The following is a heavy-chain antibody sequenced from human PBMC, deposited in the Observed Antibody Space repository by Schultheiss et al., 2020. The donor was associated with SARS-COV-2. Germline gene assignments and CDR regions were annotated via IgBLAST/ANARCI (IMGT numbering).Heavy chain of an antibody. Sequence: SQTLSLTCAVYGGSFSGYYWSWIRQPPGKGLEWIGEINHSGSTNYNPSLKSRVTISVDTSKNQFSLKLSSVTAADTAVYYCARGRSSDYWDQGTLVTVSS. CDR2: INHSGST. CDR3: ARGRSSDY. J-gene: IGHJ4*02. CDR1: GGSFSGYY. D-gene: IGHD1-26*01. V-gene: IGHV4-34*01.